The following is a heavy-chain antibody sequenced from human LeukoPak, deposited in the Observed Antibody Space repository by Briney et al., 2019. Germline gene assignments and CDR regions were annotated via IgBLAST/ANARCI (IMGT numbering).Heavy chain of an antibody. CDR1: GGSFSGYY. Sequence: SETLSLTCAVYGGSFSGYYWSWIRQPPGKGLEWIGEINHSGSTNYNPSLKSRVTISVDTSKNQFSLKLSSVTAADTAVYYCARVFFRNWFDPWSQGTLVTVSS. V-gene: IGHV4-34*01. J-gene: IGHJ5*02. CDR2: INHSGST. CDR3: ARVFFRNWFDP.